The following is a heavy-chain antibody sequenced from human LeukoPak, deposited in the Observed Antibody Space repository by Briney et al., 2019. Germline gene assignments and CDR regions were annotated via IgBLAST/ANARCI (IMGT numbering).Heavy chain of an antibody. J-gene: IGHJ6*04. CDR2: INHSGST. CDR1: GGSFSGYY. D-gene: IGHD5-12*01. V-gene: IGHV4-34*01. CDR3: AGARAVVATIGGGVPYYHYGMDV. Sequence: KSSETLSLTCAVYGGSFSGYYWSWIRQPPGKGLEWIGEINHSGSTNYNPSLKSRVTISVDTSKNQFSLKLSSVTAADTAVYYCAGARAVVATIGGGVPYYHYGMDVWGKGTTVTVSS.